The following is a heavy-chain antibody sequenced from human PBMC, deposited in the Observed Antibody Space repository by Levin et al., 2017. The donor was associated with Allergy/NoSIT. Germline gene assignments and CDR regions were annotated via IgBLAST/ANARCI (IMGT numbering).Heavy chain of an antibody. CDR1: VASISSGGHY. D-gene: IGHD2/OR15-2a*01. V-gene: IGHV4-31*03. CDR2: IYYSGST. CDR3: ARAGNIVAFFDY. Sequence: SETLSLTCTVSVASISSGGHYWSWIRQHPGKGLEWIGCIYYSGSTYYNPSLKSRLSISVDTSKNQFSLKLSSVTAADTAVYYCARAGNIVAFFDYWGQGTLVTVSS. J-gene: IGHJ4*02.